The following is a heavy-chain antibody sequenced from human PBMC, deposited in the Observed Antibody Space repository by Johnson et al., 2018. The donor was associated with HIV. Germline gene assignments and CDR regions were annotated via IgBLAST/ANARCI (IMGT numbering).Heavy chain of an antibody. V-gene: IGHV3-11*04. Sequence: HVQLVESGGGLVKPGGSLRLSCVASGFTFSDYYMTWIRQAPGKGLEWVSYISGSGGTINYADSVKGRFTVSRDNAKNSLYLQMNSLRAEDTAVYYCARARWYLGGGSCCAFDIWGQGTMVTVSS. J-gene: IGHJ3*02. CDR1: GFTFSDYY. D-gene: IGHD2-15*01. CDR3: ARARWYLGGGSCCAFDI. CDR2: ISGSGGTI.